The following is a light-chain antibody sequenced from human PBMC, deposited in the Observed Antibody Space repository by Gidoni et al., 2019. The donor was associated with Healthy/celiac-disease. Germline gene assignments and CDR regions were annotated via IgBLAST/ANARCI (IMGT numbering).Light chain of an antibody. CDR3: QQYDNLPIT. J-gene: IGKJ5*01. CDR2: DAS. V-gene: IGKV1-33*01. Sequence: DIQMTQSPSSLSASVGDRVTITCQASQDISTYLHWYQQKPGKAPKLLIYDASNLETGVPSRFSGSGSGTDFTFTISSLQPEDIATYYCQQYDNLPITFGQGTRLEIK. CDR1: QDISTY.